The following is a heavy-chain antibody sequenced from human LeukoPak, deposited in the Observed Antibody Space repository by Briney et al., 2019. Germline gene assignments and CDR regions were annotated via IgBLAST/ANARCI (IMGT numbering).Heavy chain of an antibody. V-gene: IGHV3-7*01. J-gene: IGHJ6*03. CDR1: GFTFSSYW. D-gene: IGHD6-19*01. CDR3: AREGSDWNYYYYMDV. CDR2: IKQDGSEK. Sequence: PGGSLRLSCAASGFTFSSYWMSWVRQAPGKGLEWVANIKQDGSEKYYVDSVKGRSTISRDNAKNSLYLQMNSLRAEDTAVYYCAREGSDWNYYYYMDVWGKGTTVTISS.